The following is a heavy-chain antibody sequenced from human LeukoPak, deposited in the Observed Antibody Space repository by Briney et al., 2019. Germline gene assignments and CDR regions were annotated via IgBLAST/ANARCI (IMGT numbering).Heavy chain of an antibody. CDR1: GFTFSTYS. V-gene: IGHV3-48*04. J-gene: IGHJ3*01. Sequence: GGSLRLSCAASGFTFSTYSMSWVRQAPGKGLEWVSYISSISSIIYYADSVKGRFTISRDNAKNSLYLQMDSLRAEDTALYYCARVYYNSLGYAFDVWGQGTMVSVTS. D-gene: IGHD3-22*01. CDR2: ISSISSII. CDR3: ARVYYNSLGYAFDV.